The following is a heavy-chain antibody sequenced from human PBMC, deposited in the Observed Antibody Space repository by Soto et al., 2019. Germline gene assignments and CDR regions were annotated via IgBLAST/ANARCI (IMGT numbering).Heavy chain of an antibody. J-gene: IGHJ3*02. D-gene: IGHD2-2*01. CDR3: AKGAPAAMDAFEM. Sequence: EVQLVEFGGDLVQPGGSLRLSCTASGFTFENDAMYWVRQAPGKGLEWVSGVTWNSGEIDYADSVKGRFTISRDNAKNSLYLQMNNLRVEDTALYYCAKGAPAAMDAFEMWGQGTMVTVSS. CDR1: GFTFENDA. CDR2: VTWNSGEI. V-gene: IGHV3-9*01.